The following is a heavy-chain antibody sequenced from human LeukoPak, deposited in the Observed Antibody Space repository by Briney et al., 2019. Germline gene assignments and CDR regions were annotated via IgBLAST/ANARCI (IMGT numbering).Heavy chain of an antibody. J-gene: IGHJ1*01. CDR3: ARLTAVAGPPTYFQH. V-gene: IGHV4-61*05. D-gene: IGHD6-19*01. CDR1: GGSISSSSYY. CDR2: IYYSGST. Sequence: SETLSLTCTVSGGSISSSSYYWSWIRQPPGKGLEWIGYIYYSGSTNYNPSLKSRVTISVDTSKNQLSLKLSSVTAADTAVYYCARLTAVAGPPTYFQHWGQGTLVTVSS.